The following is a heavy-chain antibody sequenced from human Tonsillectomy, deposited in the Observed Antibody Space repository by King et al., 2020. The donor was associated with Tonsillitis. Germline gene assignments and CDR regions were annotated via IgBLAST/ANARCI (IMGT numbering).Heavy chain of an antibody. CDR3: AREYYRYSFDP. J-gene: IGHJ5*02. CDR1: GGSISSGSYY. CDR2: IYTSGST. D-gene: IGHD3-10*01. V-gene: IGHV4-61*02. Sequence: QMQESGPGLVKPSQTLSLTCTVSGGSISSGSYYWRWIRQPAGKGLEWIGRIYTSGSTNYNPSLKSRVTISVDTSKNQFSLKLSSVTAADTAVYYCAREYYRYSFDPWGQGTLVTVSS.